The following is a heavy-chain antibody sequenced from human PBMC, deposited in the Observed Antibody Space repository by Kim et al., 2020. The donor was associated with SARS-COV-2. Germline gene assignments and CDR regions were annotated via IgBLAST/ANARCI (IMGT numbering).Heavy chain of an antibody. CDR1: GFTFSSYS. V-gene: IGHV3-21*01. CDR2: ISSSSSYI. J-gene: IGHJ5*02. D-gene: IGHD2-2*01. Sequence: GGSLRLSCAASGFTFSSYSMNWVRQAPGKGLEWVSSISSSSSYIYYADSVKGRFTISRDNAKNSLSLQMTSLRAEDTAVYYCARDFEVVPAAMVGRNWFDPWGQGTLVTVSS. CDR3: ARDFEVVPAAMVGRNWFDP.